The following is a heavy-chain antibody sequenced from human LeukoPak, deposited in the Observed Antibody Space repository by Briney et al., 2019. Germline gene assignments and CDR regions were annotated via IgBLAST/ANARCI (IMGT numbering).Heavy chain of an antibody. CDR2: IYYSGST. CDR1: GGSISSGGYS. V-gene: IGHV4-30-4*07. J-gene: IGHJ6*02. D-gene: IGHD6-19*01. CDR3: ARLPSSGWYYYYYYYGMDV. Sequence: SQTLSLTCAVSGGSISSGGYSWSWIRQPPGKGLEWIGYIYYSGSTNYNPSLKSRVTISVDTSKNQFSLKLSSVTAADTAVYYCARLPSSGWYYYYYYYGMDVWGQGTTVTVSS.